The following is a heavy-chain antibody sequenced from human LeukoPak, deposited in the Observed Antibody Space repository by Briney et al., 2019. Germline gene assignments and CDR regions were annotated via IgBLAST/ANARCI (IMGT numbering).Heavy chain of an antibody. D-gene: IGHD2-2*02. CDR2: IGSGSSYI. V-gene: IGHV3-21*01. CDR3: ARDRFSCSSTSCYSYYYYGMDV. CDR1: GFTFSSYS. Sequence: PGGSLRLSCAASGFTFSSYSMNWVRQAPGKGLEWVSSIGSGSSYIYYADSVKGRFTISRDNAKNLLYLQMNSLRAEDTGVYYCARDRFSCSSTSCYSYYYYGMDVWGQGTTVTVSS. J-gene: IGHJ6*02.